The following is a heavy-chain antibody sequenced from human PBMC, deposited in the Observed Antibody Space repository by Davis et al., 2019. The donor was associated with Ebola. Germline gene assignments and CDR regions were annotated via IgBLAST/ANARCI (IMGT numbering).Heavy chain of an antibody. V-gene: IGHV3-9*01. CDR3: ARARASSSDAFDI. CDR1: GFTFDDYA. D-gene: IGHD6-6*01. J-gene: IGHJ3*02. Sequence: SLKISCAASGFTFDDYAMHWVRQAPGKGLEWVSGISWNSGSIGYADSVKGRFTISRDNAKNSLYLQMNSLRAEDTAVYYCARARASSSDAFDIWGQGTMVTVSS. CDR2: ISWNSGSI.